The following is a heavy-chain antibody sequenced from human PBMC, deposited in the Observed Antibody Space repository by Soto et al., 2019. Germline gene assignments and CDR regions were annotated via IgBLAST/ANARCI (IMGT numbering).Heavy chain of an antibody. V-gene: IGHV2-5*02. Sequence: QITLKESGPTLVKPTQTLTLTCTFSGFSLSTSGVGVGWIRQPPGKALEWLAVIYWDDSKTYSPSLKSRLTITKDTSSDQVVLTMTNMDPVDTATYYCAHKGSGSRAIDYWGQGALVTVSS. CDR3: AHKGSGSRAIDY. D-gene: IGHD3-10*01. J-gene: IGHJ4*02. CDR1: GFSLSTSGVG. CDR2: IYWDDSK.